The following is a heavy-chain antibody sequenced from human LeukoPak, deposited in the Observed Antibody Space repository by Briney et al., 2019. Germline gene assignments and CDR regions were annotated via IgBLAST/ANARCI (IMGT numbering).Heavy chain of an antibody. CDR1: GFTFSNFA. J-gene: IGHJ6*03. Sequence: PGGSLRLSCAASGFTFSNFAMSWVRQAPGKGLEWVSAVSGAGGNTYYADSVKGRVTISRDNANNTVYLQMNSLRAEETGVYYCAKVPSSWDYYYSSMDAGAKGPRSPSP. D-gene: IGHD6-13*01. V-gene: IGHV3-23*01. CDR3: AKVPSSWDYYYSSMDA. CDR2: VSGAGGNT.